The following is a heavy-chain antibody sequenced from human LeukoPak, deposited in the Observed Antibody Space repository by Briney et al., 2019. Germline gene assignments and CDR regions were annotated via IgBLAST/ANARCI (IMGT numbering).Heavy chain of an antibody. CDR1: GFTFSIFG. Sequence: GGSLRLSCAASGFTFSIFGMNWVRQAPGKGLEWVSSISSGSGYIYYADSVKGRFTTSRDNAKNSLYLQMNSLRVEDTAVYYCARVATMVRVPLDALDIWGQGTMVSVSS. CDR3: ARVATMVRVPLDALDI. V-gene: IGHV3-21*01. CDR2: ISSGSGYI. D-gene: IGHD3-10*01. J-gene: IGHJ3*02.